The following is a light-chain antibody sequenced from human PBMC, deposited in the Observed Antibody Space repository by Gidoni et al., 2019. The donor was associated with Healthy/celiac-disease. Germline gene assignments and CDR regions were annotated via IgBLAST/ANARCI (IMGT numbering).Light chain of an antibody. J-gene: IGKJ1*01. CDR1: QSVSSSD. CDR3: QQYGSSSWT. V-gene: IGKV3-20*01. Sequence: ETVLTQSPGTLSLSPGERATPSCRASQSVSSSDLAWYQQKPGQAHRLLIYGASSRATGIPDRFSGSGSGTDFTLTISRLEPEDFAVYYCQQYGSSSWTFGQGTKVEIK. CDR2: GAS.